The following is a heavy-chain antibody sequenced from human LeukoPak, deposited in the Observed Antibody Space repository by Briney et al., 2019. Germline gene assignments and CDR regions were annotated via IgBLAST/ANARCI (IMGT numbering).Heavy chain of an antibody. D-gene: IGHD2/OR15-2a*01. V-gene: IGHV3-21*01. J-gene: IGHJ6*02. Sequence: GGSLRLSCAASGFTFSPYSMNWVRQAPGKELEWVSSISGGSDYIFYADSVKGRFTFSRDNAKNSLFLQMHNLRAEDTAVYYCVRVGMNIHAMDVWGQGTTVTVSS. CDR1: GFTFSPYS. CDR2: ISGGSDYI. CDR3: VRVGMNIHAMDV.